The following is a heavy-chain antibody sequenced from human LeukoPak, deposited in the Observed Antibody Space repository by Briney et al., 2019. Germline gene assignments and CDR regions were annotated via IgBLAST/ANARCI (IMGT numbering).Heavy chain of an antibody. J-gene: IGHJ4*02. CDR1: GYSFTSYW. Sequence: GESLKISCKGSGYSFTSYWIGWVRQMPGKGLEWMGIIYPGDSDTRYSPSFQGQVTISADKSISTAYLQWSSLKASDTAMYYCVLWDFWSGYEYYFDYWGQGTLVTVSP. CDR3: VLWDFWSGYEYYFDY. V-gene: IGHV5-51*01. D-gene: IGHD3-3*01. CDR2: IYPGDSDT.